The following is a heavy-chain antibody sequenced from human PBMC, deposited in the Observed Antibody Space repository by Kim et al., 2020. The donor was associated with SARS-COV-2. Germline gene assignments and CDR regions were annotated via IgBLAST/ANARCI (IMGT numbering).Heavy chain of an antibody. CDR1: GGSISSGSYY. V-gene: IGHV4-61*02. D-gene: IGHD3-10*01. CDR2: IYTSGST. CDR3: ARDLAGTSDNWFDP. J-gene: IGHJ5*02. Sequence: SETLSLTCTVSGGSISSGSYYWSWIRQPAGKGLEWIGRIYTSGSTNYNPSLKSRVTISVDTSKNQFSLKLSSVTAADTAVYYCARDLAGTSDNWFDPWGQGTLVTVSS.